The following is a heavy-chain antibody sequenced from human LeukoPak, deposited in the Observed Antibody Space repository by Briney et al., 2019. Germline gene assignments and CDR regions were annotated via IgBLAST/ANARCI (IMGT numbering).Heavy chain of an antibody. Sequence: PGGSLRLSCAASGFTFSSYAMSWVRQASGKGLEWVGRIRSKANSYATAYAASVKGRFTISRDDSKNTAYLQMNSLKTEDTAVYYCTCTVTTMGTDYWGQGTLVTVSS. J-gene: IGHJ4*02. CDR1: GFTFSSYA. D-gene: IGHD4-17*01. CDR3: TCTVTTMGTDY. V-gene: IGHV3-73*01. CDR2: IRSKANSYAT.